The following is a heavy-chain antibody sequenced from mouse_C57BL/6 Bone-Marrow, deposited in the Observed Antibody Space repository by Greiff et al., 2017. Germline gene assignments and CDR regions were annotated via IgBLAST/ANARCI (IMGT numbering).Heavy chain of an antibody. CDR3: AIPSSGTGAMDY. Sequence: QVQLQQPGAELVKPGASVKVSCKASGYTFTSYWMHWVKQRPGQGLEWIGRIHPSDSDTNYNQMFKGKARLTVDKSASTAYMQLSSLTSEDSAVYYCAIPSSGTGAMDYWGQGTSVTVSS. J-gene: IGHJ4*01. V-gene: IGHV1-74*01. CDR2: IHPSDSDT. D-gene: IGHD3-1*01. CDR1: GYTFTSYW.